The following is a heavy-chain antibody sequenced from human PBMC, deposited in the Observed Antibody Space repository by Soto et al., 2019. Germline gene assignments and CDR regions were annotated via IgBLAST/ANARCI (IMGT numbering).Heavy chain of an antibody. Sequence: EVQLVESGGRLVKPGESLRLSCVASGFDFSYYTMNWVRQAPGKGLEWGSAISASSSHKYSADSVRGRFTFSRDNANNSLYLQMNNLRVEDTAVYYCARLRSDAFDIWGQGTLVTVSS. CDR1: GFDFSYYT. D-gene: IGHD4-17*01. CDR3: ARLRSDAFDI. CDR2: ISASSSHK. V-gene: IGHV3-21*02. J-gene: IGHJ3*02.